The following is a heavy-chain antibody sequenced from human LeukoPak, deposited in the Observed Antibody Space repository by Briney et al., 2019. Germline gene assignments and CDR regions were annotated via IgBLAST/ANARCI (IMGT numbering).Heavy chain of an antibody. CDR1: GFTVSSNY. CDR2: IYSGGST. Sequence: AGGSLRLSCAASGFTVSSNYMSWVRQAPGKGLEWVSVIYSGGSTYYADSVKGRFTISRDNSKNTLYLQMNSLRAEDTAVYYCARAITIFGVVINDAFDIWGQGTMVTVSS. J-gene: IGHJ3*02. CDR3: ARAITIFGVVINDAFDI. V-gene: IGHV3-66*01. D-gene: IGHD3-3*01.